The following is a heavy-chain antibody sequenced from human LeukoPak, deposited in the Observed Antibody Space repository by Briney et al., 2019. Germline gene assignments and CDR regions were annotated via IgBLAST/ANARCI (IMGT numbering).Heavy chain of an antibody. Sequence: GASVKVPCKASGYTFTSYYMHWVRQAPGQGLEWMGIINPSGGSTSYAQKFQGRVTMTRDMSTSTVYMELSSLRSEDTAVYYCARAGGSSSWYLAYYYYYMDVWGKGTTVTVSS. D-gene: IGHD6-13*01. CDR1: GYTFTSYY. J-gene: IGHJ6*03. CDR2: INPSGGST. V-gene: IGHV1-46*01. CDR3: ARAGGSSSWYLAYYYYYMDV.